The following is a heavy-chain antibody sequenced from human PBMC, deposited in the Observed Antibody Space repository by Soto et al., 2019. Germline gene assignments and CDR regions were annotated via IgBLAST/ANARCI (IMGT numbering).Heavy chain of an antibody. CDR1: GFTFSSYS. D-gene: IGHD6-13*01. Sequence: GGSLRLSCAASGFTFSSYSMNWVRQAPGKGLEWVSYISSSSSYIYYANSVKGRFTISRDNAKNSLYLQMNSLRDEDTAEYYCARDGSSSSGYDNWGQGTLVTVSS. V-gene: IGHV3-21*01. CDR2: ISSSSSYI. J-gene: IGHJ4*02. CDR3: ARDGSSSSGYDN.